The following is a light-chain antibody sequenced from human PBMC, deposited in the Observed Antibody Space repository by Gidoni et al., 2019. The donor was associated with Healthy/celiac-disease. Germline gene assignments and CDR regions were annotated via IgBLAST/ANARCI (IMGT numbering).Light chain of an antibody. CDR3: QQLNSYLS. V-gene: IGKV1-9*01. CDR2: AAS. CDR1: RGISSY. Sequence: IQLTQSPSSLSASVGDRVTITCRASRGISSYLAWYQQKPGKAPKLLIYAASTLQSGVPSRFSGSGSGTDFTLTISSLQPEDFATYYCQQLNSYLSFGQGTKVEIK. J-gene: IGKJ1*01.